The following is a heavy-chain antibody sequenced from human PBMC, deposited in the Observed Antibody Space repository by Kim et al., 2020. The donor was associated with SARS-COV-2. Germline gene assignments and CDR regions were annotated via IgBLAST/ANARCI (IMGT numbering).Heavy chain of an antibody. V-gene: IGHV3-53*01. Sequence: KGRFTISRYNSKNTLYLQMNSLGAEDTAVYYCARDMVGARGSYYYYGMDVWGQGTTVTVSS. CDR3: ARDMVGARGSYYYYGMDV. D-gene: IGHD1-26*01. J-gene: IGHJ6*02.